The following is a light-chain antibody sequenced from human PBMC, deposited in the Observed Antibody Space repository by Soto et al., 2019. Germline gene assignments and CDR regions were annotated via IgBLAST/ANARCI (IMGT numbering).Light chain of an antibody. Sequence: DIQMTQSPSSLSASLGDVVTITCRSSQSISSYLNWYQQKPGKAPKLLIYAASSLQGGVPSRFSGSGSGTDFTLTISSLQPEDFATYYCQQSYSTPPITFGQGTRLEIK. J-gene: IGKJ5*01. CDR2: AAS. CDR3: QQSYSTPPIT. CDR1: QSISSY. V-gene: IGKV1-39*01.